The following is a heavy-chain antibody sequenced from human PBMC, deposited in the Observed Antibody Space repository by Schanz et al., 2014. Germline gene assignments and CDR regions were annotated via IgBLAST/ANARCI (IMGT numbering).Heavy chain of an antibody. J-gene: IGHJ6*02. Sequence: EVQLVESGGGLVQPGGSLRLSCAASGFTLSNSDMHWVRQGTGKGLEWVSTIGYLGDTYYPDSVKDRFTVSRDNSKNTVYLQMNRLRAEDTALYYCARDSGPYYDKSMDVWGQGTTXAVSS. CDR3: ARDSGPYYDKSMDV. CDR2: IGYLGDT. D-gene: IGHD3-9*01. V-gene: IGHV3-13*01. CDR1: GFTLSNSD.